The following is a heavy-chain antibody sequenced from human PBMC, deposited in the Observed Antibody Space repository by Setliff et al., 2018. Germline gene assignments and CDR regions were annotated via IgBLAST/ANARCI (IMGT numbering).Heavy chain of an antibody. Sequence: SETLSLTCTVSGGSINNYRWNWIRQPPGKGLEWIGYVGYNGNTHYNPSLNSRVTMSVDTSKNQFSLKLTSVSAADTAVYYCARWGENSGRPDWRAFDIWGQGTMVTVSS. CDR3: ARWGENSGRPDWRAFDI. CDR1: GGSINNYR. D-gene: IGHD1-26*01. CDR2: VGYNGNT. J-gene: IGHJ3*02. V-gene: IGHV4-59*01.